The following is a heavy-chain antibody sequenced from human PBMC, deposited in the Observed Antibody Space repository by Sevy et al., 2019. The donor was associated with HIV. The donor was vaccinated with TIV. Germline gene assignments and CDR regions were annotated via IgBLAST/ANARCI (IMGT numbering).Heavy chain of an antibody. CDR2: IWYDGSKK. D-gene: IGHD4-4*01. CDR3: VRGFHNYLF. CDR1: GFTFSSYG. J-gene: IGHJ4*02. Sequence: GGSLRLSCAASGFTFSSYGMHWVRQAPGKGLEWVAVIWYDGSKKYYTDSVKGRCTISRDNSKNTLYLQMNSLRAEDTAVYYCVRGFHNYLFWGQGTLVTVSS. V-gene: IGHV3-33*01.